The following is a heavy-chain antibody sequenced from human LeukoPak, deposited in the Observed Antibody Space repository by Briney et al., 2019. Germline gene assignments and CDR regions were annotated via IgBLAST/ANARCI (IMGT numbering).Heavy chain of an antibody. V-gene: IGHV4-39*01. CDR1: GGSISSSSYY. D-gene: IGHD2-21*01. J-gene: IGHJ4*02. CDR3: ARRRWGFHYYFDY. CDR2: IYYSGST. Sequence: SETPSLTCTVSGGSISSSSYYWGWIRQPPGKGLEWIGSIYYSGSTYYNPSLKSRVTISVDTSKNQFSLKLSSVTAADTAVYYCARRRWGFHYYFDYWGQGSLVTVSS.